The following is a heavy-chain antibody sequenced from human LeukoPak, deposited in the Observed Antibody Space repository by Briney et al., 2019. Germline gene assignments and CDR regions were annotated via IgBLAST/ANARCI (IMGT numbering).Heavy chain of an antibody. J-gene: IGHJ5*02. V-gene: IGHV3-23*01. D-gene: IGHD6-6*01. CDR3: AKSLIPSSSGVWFDP. CDR1: GFTFSSYG. CDR2: ISGSGGST. Sequence: GGSLRLSCAASGFTFSSYGMSWVRQAPGKGLEWVSAISGSGGSTYYADSVKGRFTISRDNSKNTLYLQMNSLRAEDTAVYYCAKSLIPSSSGVWFDPWGQGTLVTVSS.